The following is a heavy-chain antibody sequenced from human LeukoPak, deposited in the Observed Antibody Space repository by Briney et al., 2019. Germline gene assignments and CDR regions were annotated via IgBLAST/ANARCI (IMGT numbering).Heavy chain of an antibody. CDR3: ARSLGYDFWSGYYPYYFDY. J-gene: IGHJ4*02. CDR2: IYHSGST. D-gene: IGHD3-3*01. Sequence: SETLSFTCTVSGGSISSGGYYWSWIRQPPGKGLEWIGYIYHSGSTYYNPSLKSRVTISVDRSKNQFSLKLSSVTAADTAVYYCARSLGYDFWSGYYPYYFDYWGQGTLVTVSS. CDR1: GGSISSGGYY. V-gene: IGHV4-30-2*01.